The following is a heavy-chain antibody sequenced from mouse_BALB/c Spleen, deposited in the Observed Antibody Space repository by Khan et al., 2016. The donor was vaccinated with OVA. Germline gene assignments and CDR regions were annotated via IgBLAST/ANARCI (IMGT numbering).Heavy chain of an antibody. D-gene: IGHD3-3*01. CDR3: VRNRDGGSYWYVDV. J-gene: IGHJ1*01. Sequence: VELVESGPGLVAPSQSLSITCTVTGFSLTRYSLYWVRQPPGKGLEWLGMIWRGGSTAYNCAPKSGLGISTDNSTRHAFLKMHSLESAETAMYYGVRNRDGGSYWYVDVWGAGTTGTVSS. CDR2: IWRGGST. CDR1: GFSLTRYS. V-gene: IGHV2-6-4*01.